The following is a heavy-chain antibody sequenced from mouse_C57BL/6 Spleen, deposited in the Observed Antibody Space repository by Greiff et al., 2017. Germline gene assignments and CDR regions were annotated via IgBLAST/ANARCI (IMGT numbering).Heavy chain of an antibody. Sequence: QVQLQQSGAELVKPGASVKLSCKASGYTFTSYWMHWVKQRPGRGLEWIGRIDPNSGGTKYNEKFKSKATLTVDKPSSTAYMRLSSLTSEDSAVYYGARWGYSNYGDAMDYWGQGTSVTVSS. CDR2: IDPNSGGT. CDR1: GYTFTSYW. J-gene: IGHJ4*01. D-gene: IGHD2-5*01. V-gene: IGHV1-72*01. CDR3: ARWGYSNYGDAMDY.